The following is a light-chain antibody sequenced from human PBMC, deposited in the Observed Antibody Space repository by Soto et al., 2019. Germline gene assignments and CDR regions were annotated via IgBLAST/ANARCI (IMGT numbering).Light chain of an antibody. Sequence: QSVLTQPASVSGSPGQSITFSCTGTSSDIGVYNYVSWYQQHPGKAPKLMIYEVNNVPSGVSNRFSCSKSGDTASVTISGLHAGDEADYYCSSYTTSNTYVFGTGTKVTV. CDR2: EVN. CDR1: SSDIGVYNY. CDR3: SSYTTSNTYV. V-gene: IGLV2-14*01. J-gene: IGLJ1*01.